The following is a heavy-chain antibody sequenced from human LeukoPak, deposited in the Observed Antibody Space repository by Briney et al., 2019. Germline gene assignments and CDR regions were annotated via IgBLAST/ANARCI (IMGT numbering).Heavy chain of an antibody. CDR3: TRLGSSGWYNWFDP. V-gene: IGHV3-73*01. Sequence: GGSLRLSCAASGFTFSGSAMHWVRQASGKGLEWDGRIRSKANSYATAYAASVKGRFTISRDDSKNTAYLQMNSLKTEDTAVYYCTRLGSSGWYNWFDPWGQGTLVTVSS. D-gene: IGHD6-19*01. CDR1: GFTFSGSA. J-gene: IGHJ5*02. CDR2: IRSKANSYAT.